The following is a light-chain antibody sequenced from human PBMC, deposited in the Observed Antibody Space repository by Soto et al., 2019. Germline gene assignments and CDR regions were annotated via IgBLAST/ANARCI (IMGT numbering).Light chain of an antibody. J-gene: IGLJ1*01. Sequence: QSALTQPASVSGSPGQSITISCTGTSSDVGGYNYVSWYQQHPGTAPKLMIYDVSNRPSGVSNRFSGSKSGNTASLTISGLQAEDVADYYCSSYTSSSTYVFGTGTKVTVL. CDR1: SSDVGGYNY. CDR3: SSYTSSSTYV. V-gene: IGLV2-14*01. CDR2: DVS.